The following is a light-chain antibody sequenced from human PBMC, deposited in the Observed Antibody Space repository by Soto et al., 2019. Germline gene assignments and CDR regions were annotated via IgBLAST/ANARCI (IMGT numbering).Light chain of an antibody. CDR3: HQYYSTQT. CDR1: QSILYSSNNKNY. CDR2: WAS. Sequence: DIVMTQSPDSLAVSLGERATINCKSSQSILYSSNNKNYLAWYQQKPGQPPKLLIYWASTRESGVPDRFSGSGSGTDFTLTISSLQAEDVAVYYCHQYYSTQTFGQGTKVDIK. J-gene: IGKJ1*01. V-gene: IGKV4-1*01.